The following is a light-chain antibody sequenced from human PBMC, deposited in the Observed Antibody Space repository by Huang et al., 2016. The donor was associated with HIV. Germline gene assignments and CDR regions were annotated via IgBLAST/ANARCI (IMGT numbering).Light chain of an antibody. J-gene: IGKJ1*01. V-gene: IGKV3-20*01. CDR2: VAS. CDR1: QSVSSSY. CDR3: QQYDSSPWT. Sequence: EIVLTQSPGTLSLSPGKRATLSCRASQSVSSSYLAWYQQKPGQAPRRLFYVASGRAPGSPDRFSGSGSWTDFTLTISRLEPEDFAVYYCQQYDSSPWTFGQGTKVEIK.